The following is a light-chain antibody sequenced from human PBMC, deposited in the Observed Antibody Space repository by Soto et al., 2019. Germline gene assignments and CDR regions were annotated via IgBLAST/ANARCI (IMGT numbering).Light chain of an antibody. CDR3: AAWDDSLNGVV. CDR2: YDD. V-gene: IGLV1-36*01. Sequence: QSVLTQPPSVSEAPRQRVIISCSGSSSNIGNNAVNWYQQLPGKAPKLLIYYDDLLPSGVSDRFSGPKSGTSASLAISGLQSEDEADYYCAAWDDSLNGVVFGGGTKLTVL. J-gene: IGLJ2*01. CDR1: SSNIGNNA.